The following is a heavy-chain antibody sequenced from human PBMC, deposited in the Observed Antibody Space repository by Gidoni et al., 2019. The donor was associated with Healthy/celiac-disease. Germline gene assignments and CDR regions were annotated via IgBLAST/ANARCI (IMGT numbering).Heavy chain of an antibody. CDR3: AKDIGGNFDYYYGMDV. CDR1: GFTFDDYA. V-gene: IGHV3-9*01. J-gene: IGHJ6*02. Sequence: EVQLVESGGGLVQPGRSLRLSCAASGFTFDDYAMHWVRQAPGKGLEWVSGISWNSGSIGYADSVKGRFTISRDNAKNSLYLQMNSLRAEDTALYYCAKDIGGNFDYYYGMDVWGQGTTVTVSS. D-gene: IGHD3-16*01. CDR2: ISWNSGSI.